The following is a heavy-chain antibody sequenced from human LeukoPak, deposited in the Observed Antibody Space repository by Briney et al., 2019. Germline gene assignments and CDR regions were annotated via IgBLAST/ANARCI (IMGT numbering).Heavy chain of an antibody. D-gene: IGHD3-10*01. CDR2: ISSSSSYI. CDR1: GFTFGSYS. V-gene: IGHV3-21*01. CDR3: AWGSGSSTFDY. Sequence: GGSLRLSCAASGFTFGSYSMNWVRQAPGKGLEWVSSISSSSSYIYYADSVKGRFTISRDNAKNSLYLQMNSLRAEDTAVYYCAWGSGSSTFDYWGQGTLVTVSS. J-gene: IGHJ4*02.